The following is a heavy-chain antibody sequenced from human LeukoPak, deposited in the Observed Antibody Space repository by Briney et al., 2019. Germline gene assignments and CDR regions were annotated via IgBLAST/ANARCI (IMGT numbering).Heavy chain of an antibody. Sequence: GGSLRLSCAASGFTFSGYAMSWVRQAPGKGLEWVSVITGSGGNTYYADSVKGRFTISKDNSKNTVYLQMSSLRVDDTAVYYCAKAASSSWPSYYYGMDVWGQGTTVTVSS. CDR2: ITGSGGNT. V-gene: IGHV3-23*01. CDR3: AKAASSSWPSYYYGMDV. CDR1: GFTFSGYA. D-gene: IGHD6-13*01. J-gene: IGHJ6*02.